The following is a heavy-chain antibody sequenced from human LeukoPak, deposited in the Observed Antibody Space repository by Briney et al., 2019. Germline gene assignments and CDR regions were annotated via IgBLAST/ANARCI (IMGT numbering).Heavy chain of an antibody. V-gene: IGHV3-7*03. CDR1: GFTFSSYW. CDR3: ARSIPYGTTWYGRSDY. D-gene: IGHD6-13*01. CDR2: IKQDGSEK. Sequence: GGSLRLSCAASGFTFSSYWMSWVRQAPGKGLEWVANIKQDGSEKYYVDSVKGRFTISRDNAKNSLYLQMNSLRAEDTAVYYCARSIPYGTTWYGRSDYWGQGTLVTVSS. J-gene: IGHJ4*02.